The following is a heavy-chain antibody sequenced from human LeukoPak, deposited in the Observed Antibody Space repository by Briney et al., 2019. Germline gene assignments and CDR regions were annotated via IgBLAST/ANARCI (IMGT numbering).Heavy chain of an antibody. CDR2: ISYSGST. V-gene: IGHV4-59*12. CDR3: ATEGNSSGYYSH. Sequence: SETLSLTCTVSGGSISSYYWSWIRQPPGKGLEWIGFISYSGSTNYNPSLKSRVTMSVDTSKNQFSLKLSSVTAADTAVYYCATEGNSSGYYSHWGQGTLVTVSS. J-gene: IGHJ4*02. CDR1: GGSISSYY. D-gene: IGHD3-22*01.